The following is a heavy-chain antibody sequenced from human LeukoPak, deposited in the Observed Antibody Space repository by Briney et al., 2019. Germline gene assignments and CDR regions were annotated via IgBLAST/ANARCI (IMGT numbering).Heavy chain of an antibody. CDR2: ISSTSAYI. V-gene: IGHV3-21*01. D-gene: IGHD6-19*01. Sequence: AGGSLRLSCAASGFALRSYTVTWVRQAPGKGLEWVSSISSTSAYIYYAESVKGRFSISRDNVDNVVHLQMSSLRNEDTAFYYCARVAVAGPTGWFDSWGQGTLVTVSS. CDR3: ARVAVAGPTGWFDS. J-gene: IGHJ5*01. CDR1: GFALRSYT.